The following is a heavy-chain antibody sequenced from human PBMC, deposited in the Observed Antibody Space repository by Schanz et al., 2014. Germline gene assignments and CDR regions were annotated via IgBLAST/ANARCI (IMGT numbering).Heavy chain of an antibody. CDR2: INPNTGGT. D-gene: IGHD1-26*01. CDR3: AKGETNSGSYYGFDAFDV. V-gene: IGHV1-2*06. J-gene: IGHJ3*01. CDR1: GYTFTAYF. Sequence: QVQLVQSGAEVKKPGASVKVSCKASGYTFTAYFIHWVRQAPGQGLEWMGRINPNTGGTNFARNFQGRVTMTRDTTITTVYMEVSGLKSDDTAIYYCAKGETNSGSYYGFDAFDVWGQGTVVIVSS.